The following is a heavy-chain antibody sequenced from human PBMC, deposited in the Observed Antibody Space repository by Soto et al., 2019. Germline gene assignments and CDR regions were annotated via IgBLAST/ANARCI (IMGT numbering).Heavy chain of an antibody. J-gene: IGHJ5*02. CDR2: IIPIFGTA. D-gene: IGHD2-15*01. V-gene: IGHV1-69*01. Sequence: QVQLVQSGAEVKKPGSSVKVSCKASGGTFSSYAISWVRQAPGQGLEWMGGIIPIFGTANYAQKFQGRVTITADESTSTAYMELSSLRSEDTAVYYCARALGYCSGGSCYSQDYNWFDPWGQGTLVTVSS. CDR3: ARALGYCSGGSCYSQDYNWFDP. CDR1: GGTFSSYA.